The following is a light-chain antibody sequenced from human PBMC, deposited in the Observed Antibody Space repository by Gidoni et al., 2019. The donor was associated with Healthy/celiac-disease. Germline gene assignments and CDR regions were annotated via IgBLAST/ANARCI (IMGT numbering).Light chain of an antibody. Sequence: DIQLTHSPSSLSASVGDRVTITCRPSQSISSYLNWYQQKPGKAPKLLIYAASRLKSGVPSRFSGSGSGTDFTLTISSLQPEDFATYDCQQSYSTPLTFGGGTKVEIK. CDR1: QSISSY. J-gene: IGKJ4*01. V-gene: IGKV1-39*01. CDR3: QQSYSTPLT. CDR2: AAS.